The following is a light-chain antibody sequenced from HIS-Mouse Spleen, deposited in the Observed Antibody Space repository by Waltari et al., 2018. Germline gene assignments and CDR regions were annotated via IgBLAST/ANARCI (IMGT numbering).Light chain of an antibody. Sequence: SYELTQPPSVSVSPGQTARITCSGDALPKQYAYWYQQKPGQAPVLVIYKDSERPSGIPERCSCSSTGTTVTLTISGVQAEDEADYYCQSADSSGTYVVFGGGTKLTVL. CDR3: QSADSSGTYVV. CDR1: ALPKQY. CDR2: KDS. V-gene: IGLV3-25*03. J-gene: IGLJ2*01.